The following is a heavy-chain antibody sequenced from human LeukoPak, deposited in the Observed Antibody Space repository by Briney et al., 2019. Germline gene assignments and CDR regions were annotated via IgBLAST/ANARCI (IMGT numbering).Heavy chain of an antibody. CDR1: GYNFTTHW. CDR2: IFPSDSDT. Sequence: GESLKISCKGSGYNFTTHWIGWVRQMPGKVLLWMGSIFPSDSDTSYSPSFQGHITISADSSISTAYLHLSSLKASDTAMYYCARALGSGNYMTFDYWGQGTLVTVPS. D-gene: IGHD3-10*01. J-gene: IGHJ4*02. V-gene: IGHV5-51*01. CDR3: ARALGSGNYMTFDY.